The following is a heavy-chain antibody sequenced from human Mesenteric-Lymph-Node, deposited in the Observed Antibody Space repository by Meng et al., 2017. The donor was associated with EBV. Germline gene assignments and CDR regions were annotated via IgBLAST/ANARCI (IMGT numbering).Heavy chain of an antibody. D-gene: IGHD6-13*01. CDR2: TSVSGGT. CDR1: GDSISNNY. CDR3: ARGGASSRPFLY. J-gene: IGHJ1*01. V-gene: IGHV4-59*12. Sequence: QVQLQESGPGLVEPSETLSLICTVSGDSISNNYWSWIRQSPEKGLEWIGFTSVSGGTNYNPSLKSRVTMSIDTSKNQFSLKLTSVTAADTAVYYCARGGASSRPFLYWGQGTLVTVSS.